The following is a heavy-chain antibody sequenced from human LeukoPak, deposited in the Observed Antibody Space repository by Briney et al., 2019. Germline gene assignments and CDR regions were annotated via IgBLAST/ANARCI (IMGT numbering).Heavy chain of an antibody. CDR3: ATRITMIVVGIGTARDVFDI. CDR1: GYTFTSYD. D-gene: IGHD3-22*01. V-gene: IGHV1-8*01. J-gene: IGHJ3*02. CDR2: MNHNSGNT. Sequence: PGASVKVSCKASGYTFTSYDINWVRQATGQGLEWMGWMNHNSGNTGYAQKFQGRVTMTRNTSISTAYMELSSLRSEDTAVYYCATRITMIVVGIGTARDVFDIWGQGTMVTVSS.